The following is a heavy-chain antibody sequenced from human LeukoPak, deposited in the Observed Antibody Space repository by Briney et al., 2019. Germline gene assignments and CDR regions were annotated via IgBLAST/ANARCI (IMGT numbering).Heavy chain of an antibody. J-gene: IGHJ4*02. D-gene: IGHD2-2*01. CDR1: GYTFTHYA. Sequence: GASVKVSCKASGYTFTHYAIHWVRQAPGQRLEWMGWINAANGNTRYSQKFQGRVTITRDASASTVYMELSSLRSEDTAIYYCARGYCSSTTCSTDYWGQGTLVTVSS. CDR2: INAANGNT. V-gene: IGHV1-3*01. CDR3: ARGYCSSTTCSTDY.